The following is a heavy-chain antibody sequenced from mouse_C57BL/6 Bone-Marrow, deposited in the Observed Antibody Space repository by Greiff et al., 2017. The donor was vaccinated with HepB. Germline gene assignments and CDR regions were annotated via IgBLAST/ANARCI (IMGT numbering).Heavy chain of an antibody. CDR2: IDPSDSYT. D-gene: IGHD3-3*01. Sequence: VQLQQPGAKLVRPGTSVKLSCKASGYTFTSYWMHWVKQRPGQGLEWIGVIDPSDSYTNYNQKFKGKATLTVDTSSSTAYMQLSSLTSEDSAVYYCAKGPPYFDVWGTGTTVTVSS. J-gene: IGHJ1*03. CDR1: GYTFTSYW. V-gene: IGHV1-59*01. CDR3: AKGPPYFDV.